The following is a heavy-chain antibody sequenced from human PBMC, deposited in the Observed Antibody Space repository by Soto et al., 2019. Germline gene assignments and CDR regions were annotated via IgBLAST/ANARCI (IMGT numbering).Heavy chain of an antibody. J-gene: IGHJ4*02. CDR3: ARDRRITMVRGVSHIDY. D-gene: IGHD3-10*01. CDR1: GFTFSSYG. Sequence: GGSLRLSCAASGFTFSSYGMHWVRQAPGKGLEWVAVIWYDGSNKYYADSVKGRFTISRDNSKNTLYLQMNSLRAEDTAVYYCARDRRITMVRGVSHIDYWGQGTLVTVSS. V-gene: IGHV3-33*01. CDR2: IWYDGSNK.